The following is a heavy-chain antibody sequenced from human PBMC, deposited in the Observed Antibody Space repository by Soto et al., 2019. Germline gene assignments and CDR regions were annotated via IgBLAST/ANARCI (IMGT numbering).Heavy chain of an antibody. V-gene: IGHV4-59*01. CDR3: ARGREASAGGFEY. CDR2: IYYSGST. Sequence: PSETLSLTCTVSGGSISSYYWSWIRQPPGKGLEWIGYIYYSGSTNYNPSLKSRVTISVDTSKNQFSLKLSSVTAADTAVYYCARGREASAGGFEYWGQGTLVTVSS. J-gene: IGHJ4*02. CDR1: GGSISSYY.